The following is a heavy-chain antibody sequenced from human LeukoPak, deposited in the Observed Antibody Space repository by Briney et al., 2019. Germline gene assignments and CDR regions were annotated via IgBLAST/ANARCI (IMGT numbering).Heavy chain of an antibody. V-gene: IGHV5-51*01. CDR2: IYPGDSDT. CDR3: ARGPLFGVPPRNYFDY. CDR1: GYSFTSYW. Sequence: GESLKISCKGSGYSFTSYWIGWVRQMPGKGLEWMGIIYPGDSDTRYSPSFQGQVTISADKSISTAYLQWSSLKASDTAMYYCARGPLFGVPPRNYFDYWGQGTLVTVSS. J-gene: IGHJ4*02. D-gene: IGHD3-3*01.